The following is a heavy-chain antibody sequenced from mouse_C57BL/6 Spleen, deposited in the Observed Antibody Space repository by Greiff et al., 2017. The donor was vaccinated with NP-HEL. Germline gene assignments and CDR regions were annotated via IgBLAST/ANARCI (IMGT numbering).Heavy chain of an antibody. J-gene: IGHJ2*01. CDR3: ARGILRSPFDY. V-gene: IGHV1-69*01. D-gene: IGHD1-1*01. CDR2: IDPSDSYT. Sequence: QVQLQQPGAELVMPGASVKLSCKASGYTFTSYWMPWVKQRPGQGLEWIGEIDPSDSYTNYNQKFKGKSTLTVDKSSSTAYMQLSSLTSEDSAVYYCARGILRSPFDYWGQGTTLTVSS. CDR1: GYTFTSYW.